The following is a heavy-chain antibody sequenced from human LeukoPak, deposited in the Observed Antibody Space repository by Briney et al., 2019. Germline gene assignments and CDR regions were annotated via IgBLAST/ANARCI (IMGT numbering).Heavy chain of an antibody. D-gene: IGHD3-10*01. J-gene: IGHJ3*02. CDR1: GYTFTSYG. V-gene: IGHV1-18*01. CDR2: ISAYNGNT. CDR3: ARPLGRGNDDAFDI. Sequence: ASVRVSCKASGYTFTSYGISWVRQAPGQWLELMGWISAYNGNTNYAQKLQGRVTMTTDTSTSTAYMELRSLRSDDTAVYYCARPLGRGNDDAFDIWGQGTMVTVSS.